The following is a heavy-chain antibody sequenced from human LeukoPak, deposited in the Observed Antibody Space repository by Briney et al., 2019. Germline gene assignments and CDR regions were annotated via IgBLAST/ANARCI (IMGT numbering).Heavy chain of an antibody. CDR1: GGTFSSYA. Sequence: SVKVSCKASGGTFSSYAISWVRQAPGQGLEWMGGIIPIFGTANYAQKFQGRVTITADESTSTAYMELSSLRSEDTAVYYCGAEWELLFGPTSRFDPWGQGTLVTVSS. D-gene: IGHD1-26*01. CDR3: GAEWELLFGPTSRFDP. J-gene: IGHJ5*02. CDR2: IIPIFGTA. V-gene: IGHV1-69*13.